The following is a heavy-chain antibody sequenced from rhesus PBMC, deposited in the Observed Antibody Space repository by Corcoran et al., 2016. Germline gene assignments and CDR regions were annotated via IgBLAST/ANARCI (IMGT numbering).Heavy chain of an antibody. CDR2: IYGSGSST. D-gene: IGHD4-23*01. CDR1: GGSLSSSH. Sequence: QLQLQESGPGLVKPSETLSVTCAVSGGSLSSSHWSWIRQAPGKGLEWIGYIYGSGSSTKYNPSLKSRVTLSVDTSKNQLSLKLSSVTAADTAVYYCASDWKEGNTVFDYWGQGVLVTVSS. V-gene: IGHV4-169*02. CDR3: ASDWKEGNTVFDY. J-gene: IGHJ4*01.